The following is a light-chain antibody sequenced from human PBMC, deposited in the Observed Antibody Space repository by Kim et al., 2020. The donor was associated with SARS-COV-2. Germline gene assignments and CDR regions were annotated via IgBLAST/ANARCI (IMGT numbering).Light chain of an antibody. V-gene: IGLV1-40*01. CDR3: QSYDSSLSGPYV. CDR2: GNS. CDR1: SSNIGAGYD. J-gene: IGLJ1*01. Sequence: QSVLTQPPSVSGAPGQRVTISCTGSSSNIGAGYDVHWYQQLPGTAPKLLIYGNSNRPSEVPDRFSGSKSGTSASLAITGLQAEDEADYYCQSYDSSLSGPYVFGTGTKVTVL.